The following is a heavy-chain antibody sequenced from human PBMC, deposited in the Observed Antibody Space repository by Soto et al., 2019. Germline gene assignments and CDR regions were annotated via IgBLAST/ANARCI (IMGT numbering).Heavy chain of an antibody. V-gene: IGHV4-59*13. CDR1: GGSISSYY. CDR3: ARTYSSSSEVNFDY. D-gene: IGHD6-6*01. Sequence: PSETLSLTCTVSGGSISSYYWSWIRQPPGKGLEWIGYIYYSGSTNYNPSLKSRVTISVDTSKNQFSLKLSSVTAADTAVYYCARTYSSSSEVNFDYWGQGTLVTVSS. J-gene: IGHJ4*02. CDR2: IYYSGST.